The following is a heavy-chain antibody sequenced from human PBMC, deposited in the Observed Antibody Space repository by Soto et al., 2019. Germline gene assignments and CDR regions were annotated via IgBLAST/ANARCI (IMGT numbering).Heavy chain of an antibody. J-gene: IGHJ4*02. D-gene: IGHD4-17*01. Sequence: PSGTLSLTCTASGATISNYPWSWIRQPPGKGLEWIGYIYYSGSTNYTHSLKSRVTISVDTSKNQFSLKLSSVTAADTAVYYCARRYGGTLDDWGQGTLVTVS. CDR2: IYYSGST. CDR3: ARRYGGTLDD. CDR1: GATISNYP. V-gene: IGHV4-59*08.